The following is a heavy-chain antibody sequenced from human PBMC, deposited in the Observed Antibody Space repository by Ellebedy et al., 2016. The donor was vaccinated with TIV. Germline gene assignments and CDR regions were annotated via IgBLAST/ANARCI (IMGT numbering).Heavy chain of an antibody. CDR3: ARDPGGGWYFDY. J-gene: IGHJ4*02. CDR2: IKQHGSEE. Sequence: PGGSLRLSCTASGFTFSYYWMSWVRQAPGKGLEWVANIKQHGSEEDYVDSVTGRFTSSRADAKNSRYLQMNSLGDEDPAVYYCARDPGGGWYFDYWGQGTLVTVSS. CDR1: GFTFSYYW. D-gene: IGHD6-19*01. V-gene: IGHV3-7*01.